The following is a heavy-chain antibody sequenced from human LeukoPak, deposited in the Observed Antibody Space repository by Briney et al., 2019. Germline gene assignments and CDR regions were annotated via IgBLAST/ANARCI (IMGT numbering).Heavy chain of an antibody. J-gene: IGHJ5*02. D-gene: IGHD1-26*01. CDR1: GFTFSSSA. CDR3: AKDPGVGTTPGTWFDP. V-gene: IGHV3-23*01. CDR2: ISGSGVDT. Sequence: GGSLRLSCAASGFTFSSSAMSWVRQAPGKGLEWVAAISGSGVDTYYSDSVKGRFTISRDNSKNTLSLQMNSLRAEDTAVYYCAKDPGVGTTPGTWFDPWGQGTLVAVSS.